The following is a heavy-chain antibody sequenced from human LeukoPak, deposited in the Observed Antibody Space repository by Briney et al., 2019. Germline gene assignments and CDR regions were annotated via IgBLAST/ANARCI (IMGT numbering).Heavy chain of an antibody. D-gene: IGHD4-17*01. CDR1: GYTFTGYY. J-gene: IGHJ4*02. Sequence: VKVSCKASGYTFTGYYMHWVRQAPGQGLEWMGWINPNSGGTNYAQKFQGRVTMTRDTSISTAYMELSRLRSDDAAVYYCARGRNDYGDYEVDYWGQGTLVTVSP. CDR3: ARGRNDYGDYEVDY. CDR2: INPNSGGT. V-gene: IGHV1-2*02.